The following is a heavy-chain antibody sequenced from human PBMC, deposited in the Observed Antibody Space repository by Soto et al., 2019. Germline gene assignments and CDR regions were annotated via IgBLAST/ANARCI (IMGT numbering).Heavy chain of an antibody. J-gene: IGHJ6*02. CDR1: GGSVSSGDYF. Sequence: PSETLSLTCTVSGGSVSSGDYFWSWLRLSPGRRLEWIAYIYYSGSTNYNPSLKSRATISVDTSKSQVSLTLTSMTTADAALYYCARSPNYYYYGMDVWGQGTTVTVSS. CDR3: ARSPNYYYYGMDV. CDR2: IYYSGST. D-gene: IGHD3-10*01. V-gene: IGHV4-61*08.